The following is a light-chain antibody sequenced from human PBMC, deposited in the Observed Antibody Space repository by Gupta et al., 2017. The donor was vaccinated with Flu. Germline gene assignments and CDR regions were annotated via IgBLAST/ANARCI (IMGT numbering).Light chain of an antibody. CDR2: DAS. V-gene: IGKV3-11*01. CDR3: QQRANWLPGLT. CDR1: QSVSSY. Sequence: IVLTQSPAPLSLSPGDRATLSCRASQSVSSYLAWYQQKPGQPPRLLIYDASTRATGIPARCSGSGSGTDIALSISSLEPADFAVYYCQQRANWLPGLTFGGGTKVEIK. J-gene: IGKJ4*01.